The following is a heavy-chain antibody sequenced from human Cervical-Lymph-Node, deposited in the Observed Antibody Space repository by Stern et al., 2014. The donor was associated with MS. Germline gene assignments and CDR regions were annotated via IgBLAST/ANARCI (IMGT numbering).Heavy chain of an antibody. J-gene: IGHJ4*02. CDR1: GYSFTANW. Sequence: DVQLVESGAEVKKPGESLKISCKGSGYSFTANWIAWVRQMPGKGLEWMGIIYPVYSDPRYSPSFQGQVTISADKSISTAYLQWSSLKASDTAMYYCARDYGDYAFDYWGQGTLVTVSS. D-gene: IGHD4-17*01. CDR2: IYPVYSDP. CDR3: ARDYGDYAFDY. V-gene: IGHV5-51*01.